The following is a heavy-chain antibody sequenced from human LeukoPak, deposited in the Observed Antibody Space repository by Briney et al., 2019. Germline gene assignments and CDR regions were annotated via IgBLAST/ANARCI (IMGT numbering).Heavy chain of an antibody. D-gene: IGHD2-15*01. Sequence: PGGSLRLSCAASGFTFSNYWMSWVRQAPGKGLEWVSYISSSSSTIYYADSVKGRFTISRDNAKNSLYLQMNSLRAEDTAVYYCARPECSGGSCYSLSWGQGTLVTVSS. V-gene: IGHV3-48*01. CDR3: ARPECSGGSCYSLS. CDR1: GFTFSNYW. CDR2: ISSSSSTI. J-gene: IGHJ4*02.